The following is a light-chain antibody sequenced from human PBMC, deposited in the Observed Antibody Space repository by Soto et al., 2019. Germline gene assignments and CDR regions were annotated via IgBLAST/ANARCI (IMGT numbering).Light chain of an antibody. CDR1: SSNIGRNT. J-gene: IGLJ3*02. Sequence: QSVLTQPPSSSGTPGQRVTMSCSGRSSNIGRNTVNWYQQLPITAPKVVIYANNQRPSGVPDRFSGSKSGTSASLAISGLQSEDEADYYCAAWDDSLTGWVFGGGTKLTVL. CDR2: ANN. V-gene: IGLV1-44*01. CDR3: AAWDDSLTGWV.